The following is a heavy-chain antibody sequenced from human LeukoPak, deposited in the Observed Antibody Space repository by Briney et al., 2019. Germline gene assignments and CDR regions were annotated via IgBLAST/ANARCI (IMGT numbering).Heavy chain of an antibody. D-gene: IGHD5-24*01. V-gene: IGHV1-69*04. CDR2: IIPILGIA. CDR1: GGTFSSYA. CDR3: ARERGSGGRDGYNYRFDY. Sequence: ASVKVSCKASGGTFSSYAISWVRQAPGQGLEWMGRIIPILGIANYAQKFQGRVTITADKSTSTAYMELSSLRSEDTAVYYCARERGSGGRDGYNYRFDYWGQGTLVTVSS. J-gene: IGHJ4*02.